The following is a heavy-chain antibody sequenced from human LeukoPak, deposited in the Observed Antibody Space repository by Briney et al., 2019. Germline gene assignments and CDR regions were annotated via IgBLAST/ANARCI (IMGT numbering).Heavy chain of an antibody. V-gene: IGHV4-39*07. D-gene: IGHD4-23*01. CDR2: IYHSGST. CDR1: GGSISSGGYY. J-gene: IGHJ5*02. CDR3: ARSAGGNEWFDP. Sequence: PSETLSLTCTVSGGSISSGGYYWSWIRQHPGKGLEWIGSIYHSGSTYYNPSLKSRVTISVDTSKNQFSLKLSSVTAADTAVYYCARSAGGNEWFDPWGQGTLVTVSS.